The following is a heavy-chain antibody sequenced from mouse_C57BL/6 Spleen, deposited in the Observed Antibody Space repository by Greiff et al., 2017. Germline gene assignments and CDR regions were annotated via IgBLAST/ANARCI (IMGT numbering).Heavy chain of an antibody. V-gene: IGHV3-6*01. J-gene: IGHJ2*01. D-gene: IGHD3-2*02. Sequence: DVKLQESGPGLVKPSQSLSLTCSVTGYSITSGYYWNWIRQFPGNKLEWMGYISYDGSNNYNPSLKNRISITRDTSKNQFFLKLNSVTTEDTATYYCARGGETAQATGYWGQGTTLTVSS. CDR1: GYSITSGYY. CDR3: ARGGETAQATGY. CDR2: ISYDGSN.